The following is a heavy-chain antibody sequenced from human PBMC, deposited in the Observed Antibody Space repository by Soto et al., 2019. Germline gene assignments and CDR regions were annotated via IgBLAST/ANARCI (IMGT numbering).Heavy chain of an antibody. J-gene: IGHJ4*02. CDR1: GFTFSYYY. CDR2: ISSSGSTI. Sequence: GSLGLSCGASGFTFSYYYMSWIPPASGEGLGGGSYISSSGSTIYYADSVKGRFTISRDNAKNSLYLQMNSLRAEDTAVYYCARAGVYYGSGVMVYWGQGTLVTVSS. D-gene: IGHD3-10*01. CDR3: ARAGVYYGSGVMVY. V-gene: IGHV3-11*01.